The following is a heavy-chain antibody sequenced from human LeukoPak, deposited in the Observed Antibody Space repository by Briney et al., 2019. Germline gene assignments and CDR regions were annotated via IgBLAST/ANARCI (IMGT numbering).Heavy chain of an antibody. CDR2: ISYDGKDK. V-gene: IGHV3-30*02. J-gene: IGHJ3*02. CDR1: GFIFSNFG. D-gene: IGHD6-19*01. CDR3: AKARGSGFQRGDAFDM. Sequence: GGSPRLSCATSGFIFSNFGMNWVRQAPGKGLQWMAFISYDGKDKYYSESVKGRITISRDNSKSTLYVEMDSLTTEDTAVYYCAKARGSGFQRGDAFDMWGQGTRVTVSS.